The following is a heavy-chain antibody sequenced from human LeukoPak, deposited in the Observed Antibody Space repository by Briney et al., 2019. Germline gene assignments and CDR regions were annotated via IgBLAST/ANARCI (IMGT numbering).Heavy chain of an antibody. D-gene: IGHD3-10*01. Sequence: GGSLRLSCAGPKLTFSRYKMNWVRQAPGKGLEWVSSNSSSGNYIDYADSVKGRFNISRDNANNSVYLQMDSLRVEDTAVYYCARLMVRGVTWGSPLDYWGQGILVTVSS. V-gene: IGHV3-21*01. CDR1: KLTFSRYK. J-gene: IGHJ4*02. CDR3: ARLMVRGVTWGSPLDY. CDR2: NSSSGNYI.